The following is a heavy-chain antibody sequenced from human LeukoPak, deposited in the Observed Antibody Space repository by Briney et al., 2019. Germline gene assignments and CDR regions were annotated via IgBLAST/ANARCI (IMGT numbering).Heavy chain of an antibody. V-gene: IGHV3-48*03. CDR3: ARQTSQYYYDSSGYYFDAFDV. CDR2: ISSSGSTI. D-gene: IGHD3-22*01. CDR1: GFTFSSYE. J-gene: IGHJ3*01. Sequence: GGSLRLSCAASGFTFSSYEMNWVRQAPGKGLEWVSYISSSGSTIYYADSVKGRFTISRDNAKNSLYLQMNSLRAEDTAVYYCARQTSQYYYDSSGYYFDAFDVWGQGTTVIVSS.